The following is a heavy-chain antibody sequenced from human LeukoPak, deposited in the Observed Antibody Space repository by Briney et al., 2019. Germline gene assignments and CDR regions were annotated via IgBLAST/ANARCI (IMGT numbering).Heavy chain of an antibody. Sequence: GGSLRLSCAASGFTFSSYAMTWVRHAPGEGLEWVSAISGTGCHTYYTDSVKGPFTISRDNSKNTLYLQMNSLRADDTAVYYCAKGSGWYGGGDFDYWGQGTLVTVSS. CDR1: GFTFSSYA. D-gene: IGHD6-19*01. J-gene: IGHJ4*02. CDR3: AKGSGWYGGGDFDY. CDR2: ISGTGCHT. V-gene: IGHV3-23*01.